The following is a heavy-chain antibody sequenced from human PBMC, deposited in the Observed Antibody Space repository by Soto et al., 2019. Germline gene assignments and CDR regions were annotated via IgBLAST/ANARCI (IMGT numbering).Heavy chain of an antibody. Sequence: EVQLLESGGGLVQPGGSLRLSCAASTFIFSNYAMSWVRQAPGEGLEWISAISGSGGTTYYAESVKGRFSISRDNSKNTLYLQLNSLRVEDTAIYYCATISDRRVAAALDLWGQGTLVIVSS. CDR1: TFIFSNYA. J-gene: IGHJ1*01. V-gene: IGHV3-23*01. CDR2: ISGSGGTT. D-gene: IGHD6-13*01. CDR3: ATISDRRVAAALDL.